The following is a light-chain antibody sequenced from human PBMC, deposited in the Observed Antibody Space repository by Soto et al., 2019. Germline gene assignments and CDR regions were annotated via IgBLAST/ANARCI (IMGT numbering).Light chain of an antibody. J-gene: IGKJ5*01. CDR1: QSVSSN. Sequence: EIVLTQSPGTLSLSPGERATLSCRASQSVSSNYLAWYQHKLGQAPRLLMYDASTRATGIPARFSGSGSGTEFTLTISSLQSEDFAVYYCQQYHNWPITFGQGTRLEIK. CDR2: DAS. V-gene: IGKV3-15*01. CDR3: QQYHNWPIT.